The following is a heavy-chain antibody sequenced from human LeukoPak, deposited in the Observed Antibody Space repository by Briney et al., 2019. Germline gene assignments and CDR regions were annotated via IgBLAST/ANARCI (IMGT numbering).Heavy chain of an antibody. CDR1: GFTFSSSA. J-gene: IGHJ4*02. V-gene: IGHV3-23*01. CDR3: MGDLTGY. Sequence: GGSLRLSCAASGFTFSSSAMSWVRQAPGKGLEWVSAISGSGGSAYYADSVKGRFNISRDNSRNTLYLQMNSLRVEDTAVYFCMGDLTGYWGQGTLVTVSS. D-gene: IGHD3-16*01. CDR2: ISGSGGSA.